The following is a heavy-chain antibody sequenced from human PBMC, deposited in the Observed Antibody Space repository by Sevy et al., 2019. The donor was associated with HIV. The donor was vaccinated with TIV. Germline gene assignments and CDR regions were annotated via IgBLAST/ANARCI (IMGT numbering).Heavy chain of an antibody. V-gene: IGHV5-51*01. CDR1: GYSFTSYW. Sequence: GESLKISCKGSGYSFTSYWIGWVRQMPGKGLEWMGIIYPGDSDTRYSPSFQGQVTISADKSISTAYLQWSSLKASDTAMYYCARWGTWFGEDYYFDYWGQGTLVTVSS. D-gene: IGHD3-10*01. CDR3: ARWGTWFGEDYYFDY. CDR2: IYPGDSDT. J-gene: IGHJ4*02.